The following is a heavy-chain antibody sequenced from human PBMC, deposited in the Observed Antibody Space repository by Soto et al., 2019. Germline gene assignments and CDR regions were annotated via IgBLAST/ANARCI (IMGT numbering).Heavy chain of an antibody. D-gene: IGHD3-22*01. CDR3: ASLTVWYLSGYLAPNAFDI. CDR2: IYYSGST. CDR1: GGSVSSGSYY. Sequence: QVQLQESGPGLVKPSETLSLTCTVSGGSVSSGSYYWSWIRQPPGKGLEWIGYIYYSGSTNYNPSLKSRVPISVDTSKNQFSLKLSSVTAADTAVYYCASLTVWYLSGYLAPNAFDIWGQGTMVTVSS. J-gene: IGHJ3*02. V-gene: IGHV4-61*01.